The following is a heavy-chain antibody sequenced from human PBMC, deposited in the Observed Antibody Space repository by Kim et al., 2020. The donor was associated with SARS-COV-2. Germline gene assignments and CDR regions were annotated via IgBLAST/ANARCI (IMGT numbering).Heavy chain of an antibody. J-gene: IGHJ4*02. CDR3: ARSEGRASWYHFDY. Sequence: SETLSLTCTVSSDSFSAYYWSWIRHLPGKGLEWIGYIFYGGDTNYNPSLKSRVSISWDTSRNHFSVDLTSVTDADTAVYYCARSEGRASWYHFDYWGQG. V-gene: IGHV4-59*01. CDR1: SDSFSAYY. CDR2: IFYGGDT. D-gene: IGHD6-13*01.